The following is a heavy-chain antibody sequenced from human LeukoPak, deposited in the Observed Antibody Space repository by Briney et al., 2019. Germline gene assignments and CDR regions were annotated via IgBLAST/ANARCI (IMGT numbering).Heavy chain of an antibody. CDR1: GFTFSSYG. CDR2: ISGSGGST. D-gene: IGHD2-21*02. V-gene: IGHV3-23*01. CDR3: AKEVVTAPYYYYMDV. Sequence: GGSLRLSCAASGFTFSSYGMSWVRQAPGKGLEWVSAISGSGGSTYYADSVEGRFTISRDNSKNTLYLQMNSLRAEDTAVYYCAKEVVTAPYYYYMDVWGKGTTVTVSS. J-gene: IGHJ6*03.